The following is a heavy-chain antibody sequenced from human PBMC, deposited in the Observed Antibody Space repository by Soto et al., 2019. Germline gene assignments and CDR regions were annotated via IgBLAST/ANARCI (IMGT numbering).Heavy chain of an antibody. CDR1: GGSISSGGYS. CDR3: ARAGYYDSSGYYYEGVWDY. Sequence: TSETLSLTCAVSGGSISSGGYSWSWIRQPPGKGLEWIGYIYHSGSTYYNPFLKSRVTISVDRSKNQFSLKLSSVTAADTAVYYCARAGYYDSSGYYYEGVWDYWGQGTLVTVSS. CDR2: IYHSGST. D-gene: IGHD3-22*01. J-gene: IGHJ4*02. V-gene: IGHV4-30-2*01.